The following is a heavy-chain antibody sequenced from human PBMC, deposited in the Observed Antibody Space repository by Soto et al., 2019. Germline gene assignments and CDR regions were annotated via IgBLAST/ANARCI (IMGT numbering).Heavy chain of an antibody. CDR1: GFTFSSYA. CDR2: ISGSGGST. J-gene: IGHJ5*02. V-gene: IGHV3-23*01. Sequence: EVQLLESGGGLVQPGGSVRLSCAASGFTFSSYAMSWVRQAPGKGLEWVSAISGSGGSTYYADSVKGRFTISRDNSKNTLYLQMNCLRAVDTAVHYCAKAHSSSRLVGFDPWGQVTLVTVSS. D-gene: IGHD6-13*01. CDR3: AKAHSSSRLVGFDP.